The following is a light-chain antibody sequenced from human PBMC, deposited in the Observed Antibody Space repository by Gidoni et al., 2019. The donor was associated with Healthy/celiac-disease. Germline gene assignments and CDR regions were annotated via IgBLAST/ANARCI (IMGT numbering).Light chain of an antibody. Sequence: ESVLTQSTGTLSLSPGERATLSCRASQSVSSSYLAWYQQKPGQAPRLLIYGASSRATGIPDRFSGSVSVTDFTLTISRLEPEDFAVYYCQQYGSSPRTFGQGTKVEIK. CDR1: QSVSSSY. CDR3: QQYGSSPRT. V-gene: IGKV3-20*01. CDR2: GAS. J-gene: IGKJ1*01.